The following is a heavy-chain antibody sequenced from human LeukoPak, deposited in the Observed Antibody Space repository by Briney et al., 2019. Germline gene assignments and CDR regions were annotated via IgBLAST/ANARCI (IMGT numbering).Heavy chain of an antibody. D-gene: IGHD5-12*01. Sequence: GGSLRLSCAAAGFTVSTSAMSWVRQAPGKGLEWVSGISGSGGGTYYADSVKGRFSISRDISKNTLYLQMNSLKTEDTAVYYCARAHPAYEDAFDIWGQGTMVTVSS. V-gene: IGHV3-23*01. CDR2: ISGSGGGT. CDR1: GFTVSTSA. J-gene: IGHJ3*02. CDR3: ARAHPAYEDAFDI.